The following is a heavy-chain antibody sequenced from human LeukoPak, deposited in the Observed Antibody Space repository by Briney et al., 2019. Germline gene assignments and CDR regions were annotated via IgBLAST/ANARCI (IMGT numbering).Heavy chain of an antibody. D-gene: IGHD2-8*01. CDR1: GFTFDDYA. J-gene: IGHJ4*02. CDR3: AKSKGQGYCTNGVCYGGFDY. Sequence: PGRSLRLSCAASGFTFDDYAMHWVRQAPGKGLEWVSGISWNSDDIGYADSVKGRFTISRDNAKNSLYLQMNSLRAEDTAVYYCAKSKGQGYCTNGVCYGGFDYWGQGTLVTVSS. V-gene: IGHV3-9*01. CDR2: ISWNSDDI.